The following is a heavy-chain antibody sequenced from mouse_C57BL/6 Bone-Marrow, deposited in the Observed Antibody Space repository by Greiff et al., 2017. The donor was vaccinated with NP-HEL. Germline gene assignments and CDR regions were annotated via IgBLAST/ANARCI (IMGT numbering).Heavy chain of an antibody. D-gene: IGHD2-4*01. J-gene: IGHJ3*01. V-gene: IGHV5-16*01. CDR1: GFTFSDYY. CDR2: INYDGSST. CDR3: ARVDDYDFAY. Sequence: EVQVVESEGGLVQPGSSMKLSCTASGFTFSDYYMAWVRQVPEKGLEWVANINYDGSSTYYLDSLKSRFIISRDNAKNILYLQMSSLKSEDTATYYCARVDDYDFAYWGQGTLVTVSA.